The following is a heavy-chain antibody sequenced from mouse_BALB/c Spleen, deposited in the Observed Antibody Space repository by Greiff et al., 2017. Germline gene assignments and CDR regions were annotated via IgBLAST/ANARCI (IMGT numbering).Heavy chain of an antibody. CDR2: INSNGGST. V-gene: IGHV5-6-3*01. J-gene: IGHJ3*01. CDR1: GFTFSSYG. D-gene: IGHD2-2*01. CDR3: AREYGGYDVWFAY. Sequence: DVMLVESGGGLVQPGGSLKLSCAASGFTFSSYGMSWVRQTPDKRLELVATINSNGGSTYYPDSVKGRFTISRDNAKNTLYLQMSSLKAEDTAMYYCAREYGGYDVWFAYWGQGTLVTVAA.